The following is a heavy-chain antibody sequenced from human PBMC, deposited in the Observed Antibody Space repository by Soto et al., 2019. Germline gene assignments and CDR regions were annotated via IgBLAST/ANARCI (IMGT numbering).Heavy chain of an antibody. CDR3: ARDQLLSGYYYGMDV. V-gene: IGHV3-7*03. CDR1: GFTFSSYW. Sequence: EVQLVESGGGLVQPGGSLRLSCAASGFTFSSYWMSWVRQAPGKGLEWVANIKQDGREKFYVDSVKGRFTISRDNAKNSLYLQMNSLRAEDTAVYYCARDQLLSGYYYGMDVWGQGTTVTVSS. CDR2: IKQDGREK. J-gene: IGHJ6*02. D-gene: IGHD2-2*01.